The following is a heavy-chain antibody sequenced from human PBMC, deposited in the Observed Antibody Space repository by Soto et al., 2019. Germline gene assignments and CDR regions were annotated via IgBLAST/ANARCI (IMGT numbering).Heavy chain of an antibody. Sequence: SETLSLTCTVSGGSISTYYWSWIRQPPGKALEYIGYIYYSGSTNYNPSLKSRVTISVDTSKNQFSLKLSSVTAADTAVYYCARNGRTMVRGVKRQGDYWGQGTLVTVSS. CDR2: IYYSGST. CDR3: ARNGRTMVRGVKRQGDY. J-gene: IGHJ4*02. D-gene: IGHD3-10*01. V-gene: IGHV4-59*12. CDR1: GGSISTYY.